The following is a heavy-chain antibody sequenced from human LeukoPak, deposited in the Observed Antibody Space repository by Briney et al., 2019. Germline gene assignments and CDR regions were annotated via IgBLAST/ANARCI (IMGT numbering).Heavy chain of an antibody. J-gene: IGHJ4*02. D-gene: IGHD6-13*01. V-gene: IGHV4-59*11. CDR2: IYGSETT. Sequence: SETLSLTCTVSGVSMSNHYWSWIRQPPGKGLEWIGYIYGSETTNYNPSLKSRVTMSVDSSKNQSSLNLSSVTAADTALYYCASRPGGSTWYGVFDFWSRGTLFTVSS. CDR1: GVSMSNHY. CDR3: ASRPGGSTWYGVFDF.